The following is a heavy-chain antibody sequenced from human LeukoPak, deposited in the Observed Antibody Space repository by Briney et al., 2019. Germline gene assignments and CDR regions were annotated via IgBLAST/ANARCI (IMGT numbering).Heavy chain of an antibody. CDR3: ARDAGYSRGWYVLDY. V-gene: IGHV7-4-1*02. CDR1: GYTFTDYY. Sequence: GASVKVSCKASGYTFTDYYMHWVRQAPGQGLEWMGWINTNTGNPTYAQGFTGWFVFSLDTSVSTAYLQISSLKAGDTAVYYCARDAGYSRGWYVLDYWGQGTLVTVSS. CDR2: INTNTGNP. J-gene: IGHJ4*02. D-gene: IGHD6-19*01.